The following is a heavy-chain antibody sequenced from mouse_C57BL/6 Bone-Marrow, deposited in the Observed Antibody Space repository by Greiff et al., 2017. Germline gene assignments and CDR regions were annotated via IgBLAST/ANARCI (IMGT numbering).Heavy chain of an antibody. CDR2: IDPSDSYT. J-gene: IGHJ4*01. D-gene: IGHD1-2*01. Sequence: QVQLKQPGAELVKPGASVKLSCKASGYTFTSYWMQWVKQRPGQGLEWIGEIDPSDSYTNYNQKFKGKATLTVDTSSSTAYMQLSSLTSEDSAVYYCARGTTAMDYWGQGTSVTVSS. CDR1: GYTFTSYW. CDR3: ARGTTAMDY. V-gene: IGHV1-50*01.